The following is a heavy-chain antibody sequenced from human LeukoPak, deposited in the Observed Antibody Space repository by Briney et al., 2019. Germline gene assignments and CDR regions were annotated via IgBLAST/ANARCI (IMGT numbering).Heavy chain of an antibody. Sequence: TGGSLRLSCAASGFTFSSYGMSWVRQAPGKGQEWVASINHNGNVNYYVDSVKGRFTISRDNAKNSLYLQMSNLRAEGTAVYFCARGGGLDVWGQGATVTVSS. CDR1: GFTFSSYG. CDR2: INHNGNVN. CDR3: ARGGGLDV. J-gene: IGHJ6*02. D-gene: IGHD3-16*01. V-gene: IGHV3-7*03.